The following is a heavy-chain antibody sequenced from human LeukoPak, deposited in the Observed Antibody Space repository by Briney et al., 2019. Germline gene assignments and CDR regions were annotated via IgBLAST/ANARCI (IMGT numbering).Heavy chain of an antibody. J-gene: IGHJ4*02. CDR1: GFTFSTYA. CDR3: AKDHPSGYYFDY. CDR2: ISGSGGST. D-gene: IGHD1-14*01. Sequence: GGSLRLSCAASGFTFSTYAMSWVRQAPGKGLEWVSAISGSGGSTFNADSVKGRFTISRDNSKNTLFLQMNSLRAEDTAIYYCAKDHPSGYYFDYWGQGTLATVSS. V-gene: IGHV3-23*01.